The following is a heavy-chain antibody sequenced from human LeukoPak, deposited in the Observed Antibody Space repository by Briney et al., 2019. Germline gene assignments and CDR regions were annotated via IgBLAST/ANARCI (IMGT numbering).Heavy chain of an antibody. V-gene: IGHV3-23*01. D-gene: IGHD6-19*01. J-gene: IGHJ3*02. CDR2: ISGGGDET. Sequence: GGSLRLSCAASGFTFSDYSMNWVRQAPGKGLEWVSTISGGGDETYYADSVKGRFTFSRDNSKNTLYLHMNSLRAEDTAVYYCARATISVAYAFDIWGQGTMVTVSS. CDR1: GFTFSDYS. CDR3: ARATISVAYAFDI.